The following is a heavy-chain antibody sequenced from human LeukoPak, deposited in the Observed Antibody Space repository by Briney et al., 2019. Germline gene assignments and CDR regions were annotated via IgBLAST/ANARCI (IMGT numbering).Heavy chain of an antibody. Sequence: SQTLSLTCTVSGGSISSGGYYWSWIRQHPGKGLEWIGYIYYSGSTYYNPSLKSRVTISVDTSKNQFSLKLSSVTAADTAVYYCARGVAARPDYWGQGTLVTVSS. D-gene: IGHD6-6*01. V-gene: IGHV4-31*03. CDR1: GGSISSGGYY. J-gene: IGHJ4*02. CDR3: ARGVAARPDY. CDR2: IYYSGST.